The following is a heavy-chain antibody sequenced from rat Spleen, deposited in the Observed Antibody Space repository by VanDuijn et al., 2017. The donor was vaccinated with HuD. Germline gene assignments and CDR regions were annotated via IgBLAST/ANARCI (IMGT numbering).Heavy chain of an antibody. J-gene: IGHJ2*01. CDR2: ISTGGVNT. Sequence: EVQLVESGGDLVQPGRSMKLSCAALGFTFSNYYMAWVRQAPTKGLEWVAYISTGGVNTYYRDSVKGRFTVSRDNAKSTLNLQMDSLRSEDTATYYCSTAGSGLDYYYAGGFDYWGQGVMVTVSS. V-gene: IGHV5-25*01. CDR1: GFTFSNYY. CDR3: STAGSGLDYYYAGGFDY. D-gene: IGHD1-6*01.